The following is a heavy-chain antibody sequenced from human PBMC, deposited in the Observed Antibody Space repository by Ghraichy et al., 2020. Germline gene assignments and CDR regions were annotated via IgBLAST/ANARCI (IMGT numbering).Heavy chain of an antibody. CDR3: ARGSVLRSSFDV. CDR1: GYIFTSYH. D-gene: IGHD2/OR15-2a*01. J-gene: IGHJ3*01. V-gene: IGHV1-46*03. CDR2: INPRCGST. Sequence: ASVKVSCKASGYIFTSYHMHYVRQAPGQGLEWMGIINPRCGSTTYAQRFQGRLTMTRDTSTSTLYMELSNLRHEDTAVYYCARGSVLRSSFDVGGQGTVVIGSS.